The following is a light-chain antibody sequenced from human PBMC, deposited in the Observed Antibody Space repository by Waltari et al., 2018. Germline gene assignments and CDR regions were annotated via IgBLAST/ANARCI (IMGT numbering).Light chain of an antibody. Sequence: QSALTQPASVSGSTGQSITISCTGTSSDIGPYHLVSWYQQHPGKAPKLIIYEVNKRPSGVSDRFSGSKSGNTASLTISGLQAEDEADYYCSSNAGSSTYVFGTGTKVTVL. CDR2: EVN. V-gene: IGLV2-23*02. CDR3: SSNAGSSTYV. J-gene: IGLJ1*01. CDR1: SSDIGPYHL.